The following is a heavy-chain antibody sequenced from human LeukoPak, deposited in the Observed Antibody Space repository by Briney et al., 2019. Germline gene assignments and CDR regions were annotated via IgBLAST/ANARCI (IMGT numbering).Heavy chain of an antibody. Sequence: PSETLSLTCAVYGGSFSGYFWTWIRQPPAKGLEWIGEINHSGSTNYNPSLKSRVTISVDTSKNQFSLKLTSVTAADTAVYYCARGIGFVKIDYWGQGTLVTVSP. CDR3: ARGIGFVKIDY. D-gene: IGHD3-10*01. CDR1: GGSFSGYF. V-gene: IGHV4-34*01. J-gene: IGHJ4*02. CDR2: INHSGST.